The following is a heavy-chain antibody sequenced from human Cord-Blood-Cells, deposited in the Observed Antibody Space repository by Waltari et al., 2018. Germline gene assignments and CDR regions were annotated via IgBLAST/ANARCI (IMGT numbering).Heavy chain of an antibody. CDR2: SIPMFGTA. J-gene: IGHJ4*02. D-gene: IGHD5-12*01. V-gene: IGHV1-69*01. CDR3: ATQNIVATEDY. Sequence: QVQLVQSGAEVKKPGSSVKASCKASGGTFSSYAITWVRQATGQGLEWRGRSIPMFGTANCAQKVQGRVRITANESTSSAYMGLSSLRSEDTAVYYCATQNIVATEDYWGQGILVTVSS. CDR1: GGTFSSYA.